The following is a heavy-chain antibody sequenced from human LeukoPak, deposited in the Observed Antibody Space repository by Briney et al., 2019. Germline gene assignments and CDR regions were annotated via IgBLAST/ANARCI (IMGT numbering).Heavy chain of an antibody. CDR1: GYTFTGYD. V-gene: IGHV1-8*01. CDR2: MNPNSGNT. D-gene: IGHD3-9*01. J-gene: IGHJ5*02. CDR3: ARPNYDILTGKKLNWFDP. Sequence: ASVKVSCKASGYTFTGYDINWVRQATGQGLEWMGWMNPNSGNTGYAQKFQGRVTMTRNTSISTAYMELSSLRSEDTAVYYCARPNYDILTGKKLNWFDPWGQGTLVTVSS.